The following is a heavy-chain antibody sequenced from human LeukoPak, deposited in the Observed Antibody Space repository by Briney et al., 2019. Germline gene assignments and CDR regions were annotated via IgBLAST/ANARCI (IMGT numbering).Heavy chain of an antibody. CDR2: INPNDGDT. D-gene: IGHD2-2*01. Sequence: ASVTVSCKASGYTFTDYYMHWVRQAPGQGFEWMGWINPNDGDTNYAQKFQGRVTMTRDTSISTAHMEVSRLRSDDAAVYYCARANFLYCSSTTCLFDYWGQGTLVTVSS. CDR1: GYTFTDYY. V-gene: IGHV1-2*02. J-gene: IGHJ4*02. CDR3: ARANFLYCSSTTCLFDY.